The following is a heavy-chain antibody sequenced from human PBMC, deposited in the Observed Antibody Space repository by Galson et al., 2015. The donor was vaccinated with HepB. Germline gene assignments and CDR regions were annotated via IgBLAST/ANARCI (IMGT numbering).Heavy chain of an antibody. V-gene: IGHV3-48*04. CDR2: ISSRSSTI. J-gene: IGHJ3*02. CDR3: ARGEGVGYSSSWYLGNDAFDI. Sequence: SLRLSCAASGFTFSSYSMNWARQAPGKGLEWVSYISSRSSTIYYADSVKGRFTISRDNAKNSLYLQMNSLRAEDTAVYYCARGEGVGYSSSWYLGNDAFDIWGQGTMVTVSS. CDR1: GFTFSSYS. D-gene: IGHD6-13*01.